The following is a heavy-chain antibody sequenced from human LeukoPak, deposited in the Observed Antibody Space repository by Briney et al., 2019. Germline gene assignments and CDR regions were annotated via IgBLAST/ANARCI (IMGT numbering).Heavy chain of an antibody. J-gene: IGHJ4*01. Sequence: PGGSLRLSCAASGFTFSSYGMHWVRQAPGKGLEWVAGISYDGSNKYYADSVKGRFTISRDNSKNTLCLQMNSLRTEDTAVYYCAKDRDWYYFDYWGQGTLVTVSS. V-gene: IGHV3-30*18. CDR3: AKDRDWYYFDY. D-gene: IGHD5-24*01. CDR2: ISYDGSNK. CDR1: GFTFSSYG.